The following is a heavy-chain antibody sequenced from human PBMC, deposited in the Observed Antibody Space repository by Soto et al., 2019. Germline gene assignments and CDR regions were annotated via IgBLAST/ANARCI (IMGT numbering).Heavy chain of an antibody. Sequence: PSETLSLTCTVSGGSISRGGYYWSWILQHPGKGLEWIGYIYYSGSTYYNPSLKSRVTISVDTSKNQFSLKLSSVTAADTAVYYCARFPTYYYDSSGYNIDYWGQGTLVTVSS. CDR3: ARFPTYYYDSSGYNIDY. V-gene: IGHV4-31*03. D-gene: IGHD3-22*01. CDR1: GGSISRGGYY. J-gene: IGHJ4*02. CDR2: IYYSGST.